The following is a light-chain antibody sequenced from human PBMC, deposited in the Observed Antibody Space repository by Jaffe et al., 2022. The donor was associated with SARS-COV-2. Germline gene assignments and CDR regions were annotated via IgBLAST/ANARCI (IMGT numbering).Light chain of an antibody. CDR2: GAS. V-gene: IGKV3-20*01. CDR1: QSVTSSY. CDR3: QQYGSSPTT. Sequence: ENVLTQSPGTLALSLGERATLSCRASQSVTSSYLAWYQQRPGRAPRLLIYGASSRATGIPDRFSGSGSGTDFTLTISRLQPEDSAVYFCQQYGSSPTTFGQGTKLQIK. J-gene: IGKJ2*01.